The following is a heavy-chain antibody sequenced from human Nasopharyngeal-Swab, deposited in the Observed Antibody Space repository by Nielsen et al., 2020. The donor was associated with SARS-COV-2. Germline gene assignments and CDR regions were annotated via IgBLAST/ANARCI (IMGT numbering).Heavy chain of an antibody. D-gene: IGHD3-3*01. CDR3: ARHHFQTIFGVVTSTWYFDY. V-gene: IGHV4-59*08. CDR1: GGSISSYY. J-gene: IGHJ4*02. Sequence: GSLRLSCTVSGGSISSYYCSWIRQPPGKGLEWIGYIYYSGSTNYNPSLKSRVTISVDTSKNQFSLKLSSVTAADTAVYYCARHHFQTIFGVVTSTWYFDYWGQGTLVTVSS. CDR2: IYYSGST.